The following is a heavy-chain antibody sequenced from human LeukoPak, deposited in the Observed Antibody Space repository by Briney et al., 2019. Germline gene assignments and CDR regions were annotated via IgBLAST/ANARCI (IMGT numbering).Heavy chain of an antibody. Sequence: SSETLSLTCTVSGGSISSSSYYWGWIRQPPGKGLEWIGSIYYSGSTYYNPSLKSRVTISVDTSKNQFSLKLSSVTAADTAVYYCARDGGVVVPAAIPEVYFQHWGQGTLVTVSS. J-gene: IGHJ1*01. V-gene: IGHV4-39*02. CDR1: GGSISSSSYY. CDR2: IYYSGST. CDR3: ARDGGVVVPAAIPEVYFQH. D-gene: IGHD2-2*01.